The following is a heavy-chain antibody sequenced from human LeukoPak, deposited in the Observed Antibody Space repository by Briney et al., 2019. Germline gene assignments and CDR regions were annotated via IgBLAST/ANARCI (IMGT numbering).Heavy chain of an antibody. Sequence: PGGSLRLSCAASGFTLSTYAMPWVRQAPGKGLEWVAYISGTGFTTYYADSVKGRFTISSDSSKNTLFLQMNSLRTEDTAIYYCAKDGYNWIAFDDWGQGTLVTVSS. CDR2: ISGTGFTT. CDR3: AKDGYNWIAFDD. V-gene: IGHV3-23*01. D-gene: IGHD1-20*01. CDR1: GFTLSTYA. J-gene: IGHJ4*02.